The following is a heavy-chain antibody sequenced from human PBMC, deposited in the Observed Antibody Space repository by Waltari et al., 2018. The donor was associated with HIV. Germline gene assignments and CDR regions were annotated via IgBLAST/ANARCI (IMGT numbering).Heavy chain of an antibody. V-gene: IGHV1-24*01. Sequence: QVQLVQSGAEVKKPGASVKVSCKVSGCTLTELSMHWVRQAPGKGLEWVGGFGPENVETIYAQKFQGRVTMTEDTSTDTAYMELSSLRSEDTAVYYCATNKEFGEPMDVWGQGTTVTVSS. CDR3: ATNKEFGEPMDV. CDR2: FGPENVET. J-gene: IGHJ6*02. D-gene: IGHD3-10*01. CDR1: GCTLTELS.